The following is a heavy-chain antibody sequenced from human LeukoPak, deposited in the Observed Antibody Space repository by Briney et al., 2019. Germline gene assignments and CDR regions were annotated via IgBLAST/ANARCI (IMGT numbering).Heavy chain of an antibody. J-gene: IGHJ4*02. CDR2: ITSSSSYI. CDR3: ARDRGYSGYESFDY. CDR1: GFTFSSYS. V-gene: IGHV3-21*01. Sequence: TGGSLRLSCAASGFTFSSYSMNWVRQAPGKGLEWVSSITSSSSYIYYADSVKGRFTISRDNAKNSLYLQMNSLRAEDTAVYYCARDRGYSGYESFDYWGQGTLVTVSS. D-gene: IGHD5-12*01.